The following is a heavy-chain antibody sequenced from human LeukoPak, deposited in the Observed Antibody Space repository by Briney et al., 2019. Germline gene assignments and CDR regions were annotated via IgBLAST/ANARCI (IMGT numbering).Heavy chain of an antibody. Sequence: PSETLSLTCAVYGGSFSGYYWSWIRQPPGKGLEWIGNIYQSGNTYYNPSLKSRVTISVDTSKNQFSLKLSSVTAADTAVYYCARFNSGSYQHYFDYWGQGTLVTVSS. V-gene: IGHV4-34*01. D-gene: IGHD1-26*01. CDR3: ARFNSGSYQHYFDY. CDR1: GGSFSGYY. CDR2: IYQSGNT. J-gene: IGHJ4*02.